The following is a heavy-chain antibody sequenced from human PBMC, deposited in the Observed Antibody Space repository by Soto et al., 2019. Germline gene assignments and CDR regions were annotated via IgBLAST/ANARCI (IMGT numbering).Heavy chain of an antibody. CDR3: ARAPRVLRFLDLPN. CDR1: GYTFTNFV. V-gene: IGHV1-18*01. Sequence: ASVKVSCKASGYTFTNFVISWMLQAPGQGPDWLGWIIGYDGHTNYAQKFQGRVTMTTDTSTSTAYMELRSLKSGDTAVYYCARAPRVLRFLDLPNWGQGTLVTVSS. J-gene: IGHJ4*02. D-gene: IGHD3-3*01. CDR2: IIGYDGHT.